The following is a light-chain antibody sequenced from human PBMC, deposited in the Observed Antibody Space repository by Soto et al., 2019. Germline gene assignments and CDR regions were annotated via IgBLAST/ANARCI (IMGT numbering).Light chain of an antibody. CDR1: SSDVGGHNH. V-gene: IGLV2-8*01. Sequence: QSALTQPPSASGSPGQSVTISCTGSSSDVGGHNHVSWYQQHPGKAHKLMIYEVSKRPSGVPDRFSGSKSVNTASLTVSGLQAEDEADDYCSSYAGSMNLIFGGGTKLTVL. CDR3: SSYAGSMNLI. CDR2: EVS. J-gene: IGLJ2*01.